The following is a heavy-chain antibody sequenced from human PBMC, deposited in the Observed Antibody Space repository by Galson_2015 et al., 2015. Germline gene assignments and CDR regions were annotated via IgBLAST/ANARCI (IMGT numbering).Heavy chain of an antibody. V-gene: IGHV3-23*01. CDR2: LSHTGSSI. D-gene: IGHD2-21*02. CDR1: GFTFSSSA. J-gene: IGHJ4*02. Sequence: SLRLSCAASGFTFSSSAMNWVRQAPGKGLDWVSALSHTGSSIYYADSVKGRFTISRDNSKNTLYLHLNSLRADDTAVYYCAKDRRAVVMSAIDYWGQGTQVTVSS. CDR3: AKDRRAVVMSAIDY.